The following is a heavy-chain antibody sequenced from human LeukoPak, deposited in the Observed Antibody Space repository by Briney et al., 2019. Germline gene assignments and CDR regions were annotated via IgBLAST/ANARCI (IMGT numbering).Heavy chain of an antibody. CDR2: SRNKANSYST. CDR3: ARGFHSFDI. J-gene: IGHJ3*02. CDR1: GFIFSDHY. Sequence: PGGSLRLSCAASGFIFSDHYMYWVGQAPGKGLEWVARSRNKANSYSTVYAASVQGRFTISRDESKNSLYLQMNSLITEDTAVYFCARGFHSFDIWGQGTMVTVSS. V-gene: IGHV3-72*01.